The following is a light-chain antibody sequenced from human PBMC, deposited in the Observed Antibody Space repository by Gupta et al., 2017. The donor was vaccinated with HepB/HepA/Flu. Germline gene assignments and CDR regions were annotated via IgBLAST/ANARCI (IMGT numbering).Light chain of an antibody. CDR2: AAS. V-gene: IGKV1-9*01. J-gene: IGKJ4*01. CDR3: QQLNSYPLT. Sequence: IQLTQSPSVLSPSVGDRVTITCRATQGISSDLVWYQQKPGKAPKLLIYAASTLQSGVPSRFSGGGSGTEFTLTISSLQPEDFATYYCQQLNSYPLTFGGGTKVEIK. CDR1: QGISSD.